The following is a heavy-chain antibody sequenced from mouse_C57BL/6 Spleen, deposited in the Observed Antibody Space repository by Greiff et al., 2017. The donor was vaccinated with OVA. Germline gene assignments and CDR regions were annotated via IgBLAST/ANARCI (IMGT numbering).Heavy chain of an antibody. CDR1: GYTFTSYW. V-gene: IGHV1-69*01. D-gene: IGHD4-1*01. CDR2: IDPSDSYT. CDR3: ARSRINCYYFDY. Sequence: VQLQQPGAELVMPGASVKLSCKASGYTFTSYWMHWVKQRPGQGLEWIGEIDPSDSYTNYNQKFKGKSTLTVDKSSSPAYMQLSSLTSEDSAVYYCARSRINCYYFDYWGQGTTLTVSS. J-gene: IGHJ2*01.